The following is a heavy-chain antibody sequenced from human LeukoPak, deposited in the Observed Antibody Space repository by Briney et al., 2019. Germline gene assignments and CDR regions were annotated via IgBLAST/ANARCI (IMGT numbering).Heavy chain of an antibody. Sequence: GGSLRLSCAASGFTFDDYAMHWVRQAPGKGLEWVSGISGSGGSTYYADSVKGRLTISRDNSKNTLYLQMNSLRAEDTAVYYCAKDRDSSWYDAFDIWGQGTMVTVSS. CDR2: ISGSGGST. CDR3: AKDRDSSWYDAFDI. V-gene: IGHV3-23*01. CDR1: GFTFDDYA. J-gene: IGHJ3*02. D-gene: IGHD6-13*01.